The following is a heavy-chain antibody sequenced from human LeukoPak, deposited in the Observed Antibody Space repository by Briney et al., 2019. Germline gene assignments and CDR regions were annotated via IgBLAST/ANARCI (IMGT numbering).Heavy chain of an antibody. V-gene: IGHV3-64D*09. D-gene: IGHD2-8*01. Sequence: GGSLRLSCSAAGFTFSDYGMQRVRQAPGKGLEYVSGIISNGGSTYYADSVKGRVTISRDNSKNTLYLQMSSLRAEDTAVYYCVRASVPGVCFNWRRGTLVSVCS. CDR1: GFTFSDYG. CDR2: IISNGGST. CDR3: VRASVPGVCFN. J-gene: IGHJ4*02.